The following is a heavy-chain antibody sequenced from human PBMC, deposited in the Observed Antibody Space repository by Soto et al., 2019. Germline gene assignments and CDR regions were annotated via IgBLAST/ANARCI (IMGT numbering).Heavy chain of an antibody. J-gene: IGHJ4*02. CDR3: VRGGGYDPFDY. CDR1: GASISCGGFS. Sequence: SETLSLTCTVSGASISCGGFSWSWIRQSPGKGLEWIGYISHLEDTYFHPSFKSRLTMSIDRSRNQFSLNLSSVTAADRAVYYCVRGGGYDPFDYWGQGVLVTVSS. D-gene: IGHD5-12*01. V-gene: IGHV4-30-2*06. CDR2: ISHLEDT.